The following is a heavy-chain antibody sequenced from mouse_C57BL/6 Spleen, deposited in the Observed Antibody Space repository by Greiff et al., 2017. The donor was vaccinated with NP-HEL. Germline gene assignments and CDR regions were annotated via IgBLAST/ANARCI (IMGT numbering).Heavy chain of an antibody. CDR3: ARRGGKGYFDV. Sequence: VQLQQSGPELVKPGASVKISCKASGYAFSSSWMNWVKQRPGKGLEWIGRIYPGDGDTNYNGKCKGKAPLTADKSSSTAYMQLSSLTSEDSAVYFCARRGGKGYFDVWGTGTTVTVSS. D-gene: IGHD1-1*02. J-gene: IGHJ1*03. CDR2: IYPGDGDT. V-gene: IGHV1-82*01. CDR1: GYAFSSSW.